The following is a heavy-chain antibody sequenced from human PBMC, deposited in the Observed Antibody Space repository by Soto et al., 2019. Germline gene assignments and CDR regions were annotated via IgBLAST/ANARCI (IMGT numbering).Heavy chain of an antibody. V-gene: IGHV4-59*07. J-gene: IGHJ4*02. Sequence: QVQLVESGAGLMKPSATLSLTCRASGGSISNHSWSWIRQPPGKGLEWIGYIYYNGDTNYNPSLKSRVTMSVDTSRNQTDLKVTTVTAADTAVYYCTRSNWYSEYWGQGTLVTVSS. CDR2: IYYNGDT. CDR1: GGSISNHS. D-gene: IGHD7-27*01. CDR3: TRSNWYSEY.